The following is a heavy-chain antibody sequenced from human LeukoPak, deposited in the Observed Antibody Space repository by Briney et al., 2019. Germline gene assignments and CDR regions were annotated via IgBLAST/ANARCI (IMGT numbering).Heavy chain of an antibody. D-gene: IGHD6-13*01. CDR2: ISHSGAT. Sequence: GGSLRLSSAGSGFPFSSYTINWVRQGPGKGMEWASTISHSGATYYADSVKGRFTISRDNSKNTVFLQMNSLRAEDTALYFCARRSHASPAGYSPFFDSWGQGTLVTVSS. CDR3: ARRSHASPAGYSPFFDS. CDR1: GFPFSSYT. J-gene: IGHJ4*02. V-gene: IGHV3-23*01.